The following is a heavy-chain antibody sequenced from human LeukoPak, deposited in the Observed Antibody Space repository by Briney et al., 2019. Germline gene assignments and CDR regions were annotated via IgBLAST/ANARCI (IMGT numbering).Heavy chain of an antibody. CDR2: INPHSGGT. Sequence: ASVKVSCKASGYTFTGYYMHWVRQAPGQGLEWMGWINPHSGGTNYAQKFLGRVTMTRDTSISTAYMELSRLRSDDTAVYYCARDFVGYCSSTSCYGGRYYYYYYMDVWGKGTTVTVSS. J-gene: IGHJ6*03. D-gene: IGHD2-2*01. CDR1: GYTFTGYY. V-gene: IGHV1-2*02. CDR3: ARDFVGYCSSTSCYGGRYYYYYYMDV.